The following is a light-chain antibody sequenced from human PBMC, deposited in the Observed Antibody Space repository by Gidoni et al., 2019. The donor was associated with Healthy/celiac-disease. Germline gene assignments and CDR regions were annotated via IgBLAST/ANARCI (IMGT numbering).Light chain of an antibody. CDR1: QRISSW. V-gene: IGKV1-5*03. J-gene: IGKJ2*01. CDR2: KAS. CDR3: QQYNSYSRT. Sequence: DIQMTQSPSTLSASVGDRVTITCRASQRISSWLAWYQQKPGKAPKLLIYKASSVESGVPSRFSGSGSGTEFTLTISSLQPDDFATYYCQQYNSYSRTFGQGTKLEIK.